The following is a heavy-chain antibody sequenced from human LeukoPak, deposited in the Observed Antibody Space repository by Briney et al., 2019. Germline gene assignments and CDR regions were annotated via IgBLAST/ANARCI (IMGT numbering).Heavy chain of an antibody. V-gene: IGHV4-59*08. CDR2: IYYSGST. D-gene: IGHD4-17*01. Sequence: SETLSLTCTVSGGSISGYYWSWIRQPPGKGLEWIGYIYYSGSTNYNPSLRSRVTTSVDTSKNQFSLKLSSVTAADTAVYYCARHAQVPVTTHFDYWGRGTLVTVSS. J-gene: IGHJ4*02. CDR3: ARHAQVPVTTHFDY. CDR1: GGSISGYY.